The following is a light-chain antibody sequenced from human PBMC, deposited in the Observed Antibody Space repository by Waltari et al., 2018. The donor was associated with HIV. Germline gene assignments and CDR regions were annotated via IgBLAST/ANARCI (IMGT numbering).Light chain of an antibody. CDR1: QSVSGY. CDR3: HQRRNWPQT. Sequence: EIVLTQSPATLSLSPGERATLSCRASQSVSGYLAWYQQKPGQAHRLLIYDASSRATGIPARFSGSESGTDFTLTISSLEPEDFAVYYCHQRRNWPQTFGQGTKVEIK. CDR2: DAS. V-gene: IGKV3-11*01. J-gene: IGKJ1*01.